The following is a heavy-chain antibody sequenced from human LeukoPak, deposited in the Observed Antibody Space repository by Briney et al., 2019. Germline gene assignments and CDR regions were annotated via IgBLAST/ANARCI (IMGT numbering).Heavy chain of an antibody. Sequence: GESLKISCKGSGYSFTSYYIGWVRQMPGKGLEWMGIIHPGDSDTRYSPSFQGQVTISADTSINAAYLQWSSLKASDSAMYYCARQLYCGGDCYYLYNWFDPWGQGTLVTVSS. V-gene: IGHV5-51*01. D-gene: IGHD2-21*02. CDR3: ARQLYCGGDCYYLYNWFDP. CDR1: GYSFTSYY. CDR2: IHPGDSDT. J-gene: IGHJ5*02.